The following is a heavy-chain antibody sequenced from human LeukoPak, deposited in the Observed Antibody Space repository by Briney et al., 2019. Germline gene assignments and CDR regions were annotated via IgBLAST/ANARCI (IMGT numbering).Heavy chain of an antibody. D-gene: IGHD3-22*01. Sequence: AGGSLRLSCAASGFTFGIYAMSWVRQAPGKGLEWVSAFYYSGGSTDYADSVKGRFTISRDNSKNTLYLQMNSLRAEDTAVYYCAKDFNYYDSSGCLDYWGQGTLVTVSS. CDR2: FYYSGGST. J-gene: IGHJ4*02. CDR1: GFTFGIYA. CDR3: AKDFNYYDSSGCLDY. V-gene: IGHV3-23*01.